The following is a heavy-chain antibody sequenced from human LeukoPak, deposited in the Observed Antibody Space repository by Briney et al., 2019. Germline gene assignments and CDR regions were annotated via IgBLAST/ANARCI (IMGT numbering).Heavy chain of an antibody. CDR2: ISTSGSTI. D-gene: IGHD6-13*01. Sequence: GGSLGLSCAASGFNFSSYEMIWVRQAPGKGLEWISYISTSGSTIYYGDSVEGRFTISRDNAKNSLYLQMNSLRAEDTAVYYCGRGDYSSSWYLDHWGQGTLVTVSS. J-gene: IGHJ4*02. CDR1: GFNFSSYE. V-gene: IGHV3-48*03. CDR3: GRGDYSSSWYLDH.